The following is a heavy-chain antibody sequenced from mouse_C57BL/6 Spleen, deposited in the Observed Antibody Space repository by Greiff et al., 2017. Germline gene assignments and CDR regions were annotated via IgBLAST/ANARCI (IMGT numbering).Heavy chain of an antibody. D-gene: IGHD3-1*01. CDR3: ARVPQLYLDY. V-gene: IGHV1-26*01. CDR2: INPNNGGT. CDR1: GYTFTDYY. Sequence: EVQLQQSGPELVKPGASVKISCKASGYTFTDYYMNWVKQSHGKSLEWIGDINPNNGGTSYNQKFKGKATLTVDKSSSTAYMELRSLTSEDSAVYYCARVPQLYLDYWGQGTTLTVSS. J-gene: IGHJ2*01.